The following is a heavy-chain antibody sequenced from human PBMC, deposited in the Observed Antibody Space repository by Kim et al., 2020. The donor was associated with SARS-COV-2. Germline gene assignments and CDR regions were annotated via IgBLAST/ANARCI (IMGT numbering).Heavy chain of an antibody. CDR3: ARDLEEPAGLGYYYYYGMDV. Sequence: GGSLRLSCAASGFTFSSYAMHWVRQAPGKGLEWVAVISYDGSNKYYADSVKGRFTISRDNSKNTLYLQMNSLRAEDTAVYYCARDLEEPAGLGYYYYYGMDVWGQGTTVTVSS. J-gene: IGHJ6*02. D-gene: IGHD2-2*01. V-gene: IGHV3-30*04. CDR1: GFTFSSYA. CDR2: ISYDGSNK.